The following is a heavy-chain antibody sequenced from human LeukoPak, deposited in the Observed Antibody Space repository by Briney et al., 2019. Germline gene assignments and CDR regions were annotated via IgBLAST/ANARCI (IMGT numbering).Heavy chain of an antibody. Sequence: QTGGSLRLSCAASGFTFSSYAMSWVRQAPGKGLEWVSAISGSGGSTYYADSVKGRLTISRDNSKNTLYLQMNSLRAEDTAVYYCANTDKTGPGYYGMDVWGQGTTVTVSS. D-gene: IGHD3-9*01. CDR2: ISGSGGST. V-gene: IGHV3-23*01. CDR3: ANTDKTGPGYYGMDV. CDR1: GFTFSSYA. J-gene: IGHJ6*02.